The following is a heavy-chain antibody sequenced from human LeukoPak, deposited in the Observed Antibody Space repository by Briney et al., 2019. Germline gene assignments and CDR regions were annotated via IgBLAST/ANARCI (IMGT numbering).Heavy chain of an antibody. CDR3: AKEGY. CDR2: ISYDGSNK. CDR1: GFTFSSYG. J-gene: IGHJ4*02. Sequence: PGRSLRLSCAASGFTFSSYGMHRVRQAPGKGLEWVAVISYDGSNKYYADSVKGRFTISRDNSKNTLYLQMNSLRAEDTAVYYCAKEGYWGQGTLVTVSS. V-gene: IGHV3-30*18.